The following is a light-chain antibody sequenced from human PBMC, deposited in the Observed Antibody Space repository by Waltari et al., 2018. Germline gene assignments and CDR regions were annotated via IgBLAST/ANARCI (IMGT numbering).Light chain of an antibody. V-gene: IGKV2D-29*02. Sequence: DIMLTQTPLSLPVTPGEPASISCRSSQSLLHSNGNTYLHWYLQKPGQSPRLLIYKVANRESGVPDRFSGSGSGTDFTLKISRVEPEDVGVYYCMQSAKEYSFGQGTKVDI. CDR1: QSLLHSNGNTY. CDR3: MQSAKEYS. CDR2: KVA. J-gene: IGKJ2*03.